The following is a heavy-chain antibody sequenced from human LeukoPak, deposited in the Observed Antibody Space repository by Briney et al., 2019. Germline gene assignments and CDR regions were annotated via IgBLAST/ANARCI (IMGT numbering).Heavy chain of an antibody. J-gene: IGHJ4*02. CDR3: ATHLAAAAVYLDY. CDR2: IYYSGNT. CDR1: GGFISGYY. D-gene: IGHD6-13*01. V-gene: IGHV4-59*08. Sequence: SETLSLTCTVSGGFISGYYWSWIRQPPGKGLEWIGYIYYSGNTNYNPSLKSRVTISVDTSKNQFSLKLSSVTAADTAVYYCATHLAAAAVYLDYWGQGTLVTVSS.